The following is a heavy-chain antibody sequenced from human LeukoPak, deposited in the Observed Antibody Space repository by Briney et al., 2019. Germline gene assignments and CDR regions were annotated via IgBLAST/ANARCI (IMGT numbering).Heavy chain of an antibody. CDR3: ARRGNCGFLDY. D-gene: IGHD1-7*01. V-gene: IGHV4-4*09. CDR1: GGSISSNY. J-gene: IGHJ4*02. CDR2: INTSGST. Sequence: SETLSLTCTVSGGSISSNYWSWIRQPPGKGLEWIGYINTSGSTNYNPSLKSRVSISLDTSRNQFSRKLTSVTAADTAVYYCARRGNCGFLDYCGQGILVSVSS.